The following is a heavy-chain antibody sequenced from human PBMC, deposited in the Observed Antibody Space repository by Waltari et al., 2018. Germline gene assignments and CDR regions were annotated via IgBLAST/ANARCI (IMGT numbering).Heavy chain of an antibody. CDR1: GYTFTDYY. CDR2: VDPEDGEP. CDR3: AREGGDFYFDY. J-gene: IGHJ4*02. D-gene: IGHD3-16*01. Sequence: EVQLVQSGAEVKKPGATVKISCKASGYTFTDYYMHWVQQAPGKGLEWMGRVDPEDGEPIYAEKFQGRVPITADTSTDTAYMGLSRLRSDDTAVYYCAREGGDFYFDYWGQGTLVTVSS. V-gene: IGHV1-69-2*01.